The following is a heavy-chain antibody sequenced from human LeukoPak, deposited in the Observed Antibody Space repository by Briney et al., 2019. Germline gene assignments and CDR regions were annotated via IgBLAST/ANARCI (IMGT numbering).Heavy chain of an antibody. Sequence: NPGGSLRLSCAASGFTFSSYNMNWVRQAPGKGLEWVSSITSGSSYIYYADSVKGRFTISRDNAKNSLYLQMNSLRAEDTAVYYCARDPYSGSYGNYYYYFMDVWGKGTTVTISS. D-gene: IGHD1-26*01. V-gene: IGHV3-21*01. CDR2: ITSGSSYI. CDR1: GFTFSSYN. CDR3: ARDPYSGSYGNYYYYFMDV. J-gene: IGHJ6*03.